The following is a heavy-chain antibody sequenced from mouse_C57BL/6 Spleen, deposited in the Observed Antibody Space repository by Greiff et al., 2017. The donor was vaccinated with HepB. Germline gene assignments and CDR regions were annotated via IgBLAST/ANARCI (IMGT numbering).Heavy chain of an antibody. D-gene: IGHD3-2*02. J-gene: IGHJ2*01. CDR3: ARGSRSGPFDY. Sequence: QVQLQQPGAELVRPGTSVKLSCKASGYTFTSYWMHWVKQRPGQGLEWIGVIDPSDSYTNYNQKFKGKATLTVDTSSSTAYMQLSSLTSEDSAVYYCARGSRSGPFDYWGQGTTLTVSS. V-gene: IGHV1-59*01. CDR1: GYTFTSYW. CDR2: IDPSDSYT.